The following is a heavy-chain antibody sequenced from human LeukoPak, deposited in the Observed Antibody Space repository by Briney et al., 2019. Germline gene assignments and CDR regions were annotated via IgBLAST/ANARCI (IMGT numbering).Heavy chain of an antibody. CDR3: AGSYRYGPPGL. CDR2: IYYSGNT. V-gene: IGHV4-59*12. CDR1: GGSISTYY. J-gene: IGHJ2*01. D-gene: IGHD5-18*01. Sequence: PSETLSLTCTVSGGSISTYYWSWIRQPPGKGLEWIGYIYYSGNTNYNPSLKSRVTISVDTSKNQFSLKLSSVTAADTAVYYCAGSYRYGPPGLWGRGTLVTVSS.